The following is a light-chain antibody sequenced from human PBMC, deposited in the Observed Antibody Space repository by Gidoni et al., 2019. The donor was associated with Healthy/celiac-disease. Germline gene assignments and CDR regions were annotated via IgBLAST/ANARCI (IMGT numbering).Light chain of an antibody. V-gene: IGKV3-11*01. J-gene: IGKJ1*01. CDR3: QQRSNWPPTWT. CDR2: DAS. Sequence: EIVLTQSPATLSLSPGERATLSCRASQSVSSYLAWYQQKPGQAPRLLIYDASNRATGIPARFSGSGSGTDFTRTISSLEPEDFAVYYCQQRSNWPPTWTFXXXTKVEIK. CDR1: QSVSSY.